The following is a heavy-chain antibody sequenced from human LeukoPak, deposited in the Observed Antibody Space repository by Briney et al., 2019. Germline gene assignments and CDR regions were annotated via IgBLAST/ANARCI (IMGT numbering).Heavy chain of an antibody. J-gene: IGHJ4*02. D-gene: IGHD3-22*01. V-gene: IGHV1-2*02. CDR3: ARESSAGYYDSSGYYFY. Sequence: ASVKVSCKASGYTFTGYYMHWVRQVPGQGLEWMGWINPNSGGTNYAQKFQGRVTMTRDTSISTAYMELSRLRSDDTAVYYCARESSAGYYDSSGYYFYWGQGTLVTVSS. CDR1: GYTFTGYY. CDR2: INPNSGGT.